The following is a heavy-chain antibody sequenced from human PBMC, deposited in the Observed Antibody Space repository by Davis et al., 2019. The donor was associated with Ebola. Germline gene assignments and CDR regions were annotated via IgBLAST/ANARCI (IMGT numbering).Heavy chain of an antibody. CDR1: GFTFSSYA. CDR2: ISGSGGST. V-gene: IGHV3-23*01. J-gene: IGHJ5*02. D-gene: IGHD6-19*01. Sequence: GESLKISCAASGFTFSSYAMSWVRQAPGKGLEWVSAISGSGGSTYYADSVKGRFTISRDNSKNTLYLQMNSLRAEDTAVYYCARGGSWKRIAVRNWFDPWGQGTLVTVSS. CDR3: ARGGSWKRIAVRNWFDP.